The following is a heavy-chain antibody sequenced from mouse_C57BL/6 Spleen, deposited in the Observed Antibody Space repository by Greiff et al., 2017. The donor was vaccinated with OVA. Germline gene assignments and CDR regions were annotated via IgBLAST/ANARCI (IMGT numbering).Heavy chain of an antibody. CDR3: ARESLIYVGSFDV. Sequence: EVQGVESGPELVKPGASVKIPCKASGYTFTDYNMDWVKQSHGKSLEWIGDINPNNGGTIYNQKFKGKATLTVDKSSSTAYMELRSLTSEDSAVYEGARESLIYVGSFDVWGKGTTVTVSS. CDR2: INPNNGGT. J-gene: IGHJ1*03. D-gene: IGHD2-3*01. CDR1: GYTFTDYN. V-gene: IGHV1-18*01.